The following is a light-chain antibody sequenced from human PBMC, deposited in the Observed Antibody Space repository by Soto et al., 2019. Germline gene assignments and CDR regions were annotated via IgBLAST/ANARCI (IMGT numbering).Light chain of an antibody. Sequence: QSVLTQPPSVSGAPGQRVTISCTGSSSNIGAGYDVHWYQQLPGTAPKLLIYGNSNRPSGVPDRFSGSKSGTSASRALPALQGEDEADYYRQSYDSRLGGYVLFGRGTKVAVL. CDR2: GNS. V-gene: IGLV1-40*01. CDR3: QSYDSRLGGYVL. CDR1: SSNIGAGYD. J-gene: IGLJ2*01.